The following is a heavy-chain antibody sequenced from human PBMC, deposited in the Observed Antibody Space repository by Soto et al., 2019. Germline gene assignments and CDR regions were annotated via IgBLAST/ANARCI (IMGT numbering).Heavy chain of an antibody. CDR1: GYTFTGYY. J-gene: IGHJ3*02. CDR3: ARGRDSRTDAFDI. D-gene: IGHD3-22*01. V-gene: IGHV1-2*02. Sequence: ASVKVSCKASGYTFTGYYMHWVRQAPGQGLEWMGWINPNSGGTNYAQKFQGGVTMTRDTPISTAYMELSMLRSDDTAVYYCARGRDSRTDAFDIWGQGTMVTVSS. CDR2: INPNSGGT.